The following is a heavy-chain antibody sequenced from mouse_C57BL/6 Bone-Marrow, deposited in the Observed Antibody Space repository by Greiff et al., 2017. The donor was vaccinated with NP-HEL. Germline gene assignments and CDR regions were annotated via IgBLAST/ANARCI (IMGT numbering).Heavy chain of an antibody. J-gene: IGHJ1*03. CDR1: GYTFTSYG. Sequence: QVQLQQSGAELARPGASVKLSCKASGYTFTSYGISWVKQRTGQGLEWIGEIYPRSGNTYYNEKFKGKATLTAAKSSSTAYMELRSLTSEDSAVYFCARSGTTVVAPYWYFDVWGTGTTVTVSS. D-gene: IGHD1-1*01. CDR2: IYPRSGNT. CDR3: ARSGTTVVAPYWYFDV. V-gene: IGHV1-81*01.